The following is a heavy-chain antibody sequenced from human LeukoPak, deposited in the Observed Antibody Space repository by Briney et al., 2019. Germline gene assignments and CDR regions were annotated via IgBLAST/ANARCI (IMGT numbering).Heavy chain of an antibody. CDR2: ISGSGGST. CDR3: ATERITMFGVANGGHEYFQH. V-gene: IGHV3-23*01. CDR1: GFTFSSYA. J-gene: IGHJ1*01. Sequence: PGGSLRLSCAASGFTFSSYAMSWVRQAPGKGLEWVSAISGSGGSTYYADSVKGRFTISRDNSKNTLYLQMNSLRAEDTAVYYCATERITMFGVANGGHEYFQHWGQGNLVTVSS. D-gene: IGHD3-3*01.